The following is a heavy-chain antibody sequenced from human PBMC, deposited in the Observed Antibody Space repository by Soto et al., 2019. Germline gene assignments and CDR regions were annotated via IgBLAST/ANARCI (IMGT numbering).Heavy chain of an antibody. CDR1: GGTFSSYA. V-gene: IGHV1-69*06. J-gene: IGHJ6*02. CDR3: ASYSGSYYIDYYYYGMDV. D-gene: IGHD1-26*01. CDR2: IIPIFGTA. Sequence: SVKVSCKASGGTFSSYAISWVRQAPGQGLEWMGGIIPIFGTANYAQKFQGRVTITADKSTSTAYMELSSLRSEDAAVYYCASYSGSYYIDYYYYGMDVWGQGTTVTV.